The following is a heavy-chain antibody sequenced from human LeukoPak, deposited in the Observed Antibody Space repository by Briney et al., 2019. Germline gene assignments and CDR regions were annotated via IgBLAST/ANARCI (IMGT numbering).Heavy chain of an antibody. CDR2: IYYKGST. V-gene: IGHV4-59*08. CDR1: GASISSNY. CDR3: VRRDNTGWNYFDY. J-gene: IGHJ4*02. D-gene: IGHD6-19*01. Sequence: PSETLSLTCSVSGASISSNYWSWIRQPPGKGLEWIGDIYYKGSTNYNPSLKSRVTISVDTSKNHLSLKLTSVLAADTAIYYCVRRDNTGWNYFDYWGQGILVTVSS.